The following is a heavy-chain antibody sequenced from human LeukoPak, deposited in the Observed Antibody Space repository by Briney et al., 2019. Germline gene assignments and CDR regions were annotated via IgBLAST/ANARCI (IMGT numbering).Heavy chain of an antibody. CDR2: ISAYNGNT. J-gene: IGHJ4*02. CDR3: AISDTAMPKYY. CDR1: GYTFTSYG. Sequence: ASVKVSCKASGYTFTSYGISWVRQAPGHGLEWMGWISAYNGNTNYAQKLQGRVTMTTDTSTSTAYMELRSLRSDDTAVYYCAISDTAMPKYYWGQGTLVTVSS. V-gene: IGHV1-18*01. D-gene: IGHD5-18*01.